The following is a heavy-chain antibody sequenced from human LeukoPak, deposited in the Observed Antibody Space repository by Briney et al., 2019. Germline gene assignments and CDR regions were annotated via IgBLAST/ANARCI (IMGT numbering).Heavy chain of an antibody. Sequence: ASVEVSCKVSAYTLTELSMHWVRQAPGKGLERMGGFDPEDGETIYAQKFQGGVTMTEDTSTDTAYMELSSLRSEDTAVYYCATGLPAAKREYFQHWGQGTLVTVSS. J-gene: IGHJ1*01. CDR2: FDPEDGET. CDR3: ATGLPAAKREYFQH. V-gene: IGHV1-24*01. D-gene: IGHD2-2*01. CDR1: AYTLTELS.